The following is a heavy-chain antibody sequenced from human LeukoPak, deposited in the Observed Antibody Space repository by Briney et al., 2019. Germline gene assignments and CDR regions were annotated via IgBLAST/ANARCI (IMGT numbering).Heavy chain of an antibody. J-gene: IGHJ3*02. CDR1: GGSISSYY. D-gene: IGHD4-17*01. V-gene: IGHV4-59*01. Sequence: SETLSLTCTVSGGSISSYYWSWIRQPPGKGREWIGYIYYSGSPIYTPSLRSRVTMSVGTSKNQFSLKLSSVTAADTAVFYCARGANYGDSGLDAFDIWGQGTMVTVS. CDR3: ARGANYGDSGLDAFDI. CDR2: IYYSGSP.